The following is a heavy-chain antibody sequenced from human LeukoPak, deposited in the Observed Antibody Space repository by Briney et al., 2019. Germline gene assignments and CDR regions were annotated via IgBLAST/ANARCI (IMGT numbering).Heavy chain of an antibody. D-gene: IGHD3-16*01. J-gene: IGHJ6*02. Sequence: GGSLRLSCAASGFTFSSYWMNWARQAPGKGLEWVASINHNGNVNYYVDSVKGRFTISRDNAKNSLYLQMSNLRPEDTAVYFCARGGGLDVWGQGATVTVSS. CDR1: GFTFSSYW. CDR3: ARGGGLDV. CDR2: INHNGNVN. V-gene: IGHV3-7*03.